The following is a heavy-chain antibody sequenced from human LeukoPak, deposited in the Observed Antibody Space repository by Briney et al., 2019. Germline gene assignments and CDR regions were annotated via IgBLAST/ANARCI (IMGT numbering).Heavy chain of an antibody. V-gene: IGHV3-20*01. D-gene: IGHD3-22*01. CDR3: ARGGIITMIVVEGYDAFDI. Sequence: PGGSLRLSCAASGFTFDDYAMHWVRQAPGKGLEWVSGIIWDGGSIDYADSVKGRFTISRDNAKNSLYLQMKSLRAEDTALYHCARGGIITMIVVEGYDAFDIWGEGTMVTVSS. J-gene: IGHJ3*02. CDR1: GFTFDDYA. CDR2: IIWDGGSI.